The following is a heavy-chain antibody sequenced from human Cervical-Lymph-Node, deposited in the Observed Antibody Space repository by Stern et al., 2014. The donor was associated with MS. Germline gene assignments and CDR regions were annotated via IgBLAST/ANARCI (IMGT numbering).Heavy chain of an antibody. V-gene: IGHV1-2*02. Sequence: VQLVESGAEVKKPGASVKVSCKTSGYTFSDYYMNWVRQAPGQGLEWMGWINPNTGVTKYVQKFQGRVTMTGDTSITTAYMDLSGLRSDDTAVYYCARSSGGTEDLDQWGQGTLVTVSS. CDR2: INPNTGVT. CDR3: ARSSGGTEDLDQ. D-gene: IGHD2-15*01. J-gene: IGHJ1*01. CDR1: GYTFSDYY.